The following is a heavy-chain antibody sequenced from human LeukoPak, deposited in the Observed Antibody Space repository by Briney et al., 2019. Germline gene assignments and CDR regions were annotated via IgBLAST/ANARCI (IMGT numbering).Heavy chain of an antibody. V-gene: IGHV3-53*01. Sequence: SGGSLRLSCATSGFTVSSNYMSWVRQAPGEGLEWLSAINGRGITYYAGSVKGRFTISRDNSENTLYLQMNSLTVDDTAVYFCAKERQTGDYFTSDYWGQGTLVTVSS. J-gene: IGHJ4*02. D-gene: IGHD4-17*01. CDR1: GFTVSSNY. CDR2: INGRGIT. CDR3: AKERQTGDYFTSDY.